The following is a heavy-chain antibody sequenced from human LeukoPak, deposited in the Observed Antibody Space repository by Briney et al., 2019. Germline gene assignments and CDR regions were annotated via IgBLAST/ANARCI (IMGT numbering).Heavy chain of an antibody. V-gene: IGHV4-34*01. CDR3: ATYAVATTFSRWFDP. CDR2: INHSGST. Sequence: SETLSLTCAVYGGSFSGYYWSWIRQPPGKGLEWIGEINHSGSTNYNPSLMSRVTTPVDTSKNQFSLKLSSVTAADTAVYYCATYAVATTFSRWFDPWGQGTLVTVSS. D-gene: IGHD5-12*01. J-gene: IGHJ5*02. CDR1: GGSFSGYY.